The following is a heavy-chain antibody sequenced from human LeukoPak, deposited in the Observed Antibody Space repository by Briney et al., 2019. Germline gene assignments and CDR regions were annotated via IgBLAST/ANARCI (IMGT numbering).Heavy chain of an antibody. CDR2: INPSGGST. D-gene: IGHD2-15*01. CDR1: GYTFTSYY. CDR3: ARSEYCSGGSCLPQSAWFDP. Sequence: ASVKASCKASGYTFTSYYMHWVRQAPGQGLEWMGIINPSGGSTSYAQKFQGRVTMTRDTSTSTVYMELSSLRSEDTAVYYCARSEYCSGGSCLPQSAWFDPWGQGTLVTVSS. V-gene: IGHV1-46*01. J-gene: IGHJ5*02.